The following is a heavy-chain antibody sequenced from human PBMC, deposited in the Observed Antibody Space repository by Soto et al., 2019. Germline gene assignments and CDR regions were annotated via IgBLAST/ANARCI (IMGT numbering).Heavy chain of an antibody. D-gene: IGHD3-10*01. CDR2: ISNYNGNT. CDR1: GYTFTAYG. V-gene: IGHV1-18*01. CDR3: TRTHGELRGSGSNEY. Sequence: QVQLVQSGTEMKKPGASVKVSCKASGYTFTAYGINWVRQAPGQGLEWMGWISNYNGNTNYAQRFQGRVTMTTDTSTSTAYMERRRLRSDDTAVYYCTRTHGELRGSGSNEYWGQGTLVTVSS. J-gene: IGHJ4*02.